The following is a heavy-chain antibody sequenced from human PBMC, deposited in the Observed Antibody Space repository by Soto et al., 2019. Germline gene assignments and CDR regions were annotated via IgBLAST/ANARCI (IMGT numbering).Heavy chain of an antibody. V-gene: IGHV3-23*01. CDR1: GSTFTSYA. CDR2: ISGSDGST. D-gene: IGHD2-2*01. J-gene: IGHJ4*02. CDR3: AKDSSYPAAEPDY. Sequence: EVQLLESGGGLVQPGGSLGPSWEASGSTFTSYARSGVRQAPGKGLEWVSGISGSDGSTYYADSVKGRFTIPRDNSKNTLYLQMNSLRAEDTAVYYCAKDSSYPAAEPDYWGQGTLVTVSS.